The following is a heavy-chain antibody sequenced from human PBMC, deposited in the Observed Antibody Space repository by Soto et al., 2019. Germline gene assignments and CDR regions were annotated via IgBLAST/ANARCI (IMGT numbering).Heavy chain of an antibody. CDR3: ARDFEY. V-gene: IGHV3-74*01. Sequence: EVQLVESGGGLVQPGGSLRLSCEASGFTFSTFWMHWVRQAPGKGLVWVSRINSDGSSTNYAASVKGRVTISRDNGKNMLYLQMNSLRDVDTAVYYCARDFEYWGQGTLVTVSS. CDR2: INSDGSST. CDR1: GFTFSTFW. J-gene: IGHJ4*02.